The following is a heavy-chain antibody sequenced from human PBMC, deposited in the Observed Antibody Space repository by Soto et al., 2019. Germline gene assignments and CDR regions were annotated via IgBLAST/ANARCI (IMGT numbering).Heavy chain of an antibody. D-gene: IGHD2-15*01. V-gene: IGHV1-69*13. Sequence: SVKVSCKAPGGTFSSYAISWVRQAPGQGLEWMGGIIPIFGTANYAQKFQGRVTITADESTSTAYMELSSLRSEDTAVYYCARVVVVAAAHFGGEPNSWFDPWGQGTLVTVSS. J-gene: IGHJ5*02. CDR2: IIPIFGTA. CDR1: GGTFSSYA. CDR3: ARVVVVAAAHFGGEPNSWFDP.